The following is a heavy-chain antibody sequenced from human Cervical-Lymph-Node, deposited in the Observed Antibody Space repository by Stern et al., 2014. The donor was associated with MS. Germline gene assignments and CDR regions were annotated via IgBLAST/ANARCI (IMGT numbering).Heavy chain of an antibody. J-gene: IGHJ4*02. CDR2: SSGSDGST. CDR1: GFTFSSYA. Sequence: VQLVQSGGTLVQPGGSLRLSCAASGFTFSSYAMRWVRQAPGKGLEWISVSSGSDGSTFYADSVKGRFTISRDNSKNALFLQMNSLRAEDTAVYYCAKVYGSGQFDYWGQGTLVTVSS. D-gene: IGHD6-19*01. V-gene: IGHV3-23*04. CDR3: AKVYGSGQFDY.